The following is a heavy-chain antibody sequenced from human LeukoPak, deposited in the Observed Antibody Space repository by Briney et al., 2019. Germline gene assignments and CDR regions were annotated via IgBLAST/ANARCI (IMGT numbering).Heavy chain of an antibody. CDR3: ARALYSSSWDFDY. V-gene: IGHV1-3*01. CDR1: GYTFTSYA. Sequence: ASVKVSCKASGYTFTSYAMHWVRQGPGQRLEWMGWINAGNGDTKYSQKFQGRVTITRDTSASTAYMELSRLRSEDTAVYYCARALYSSSWDFDYWGQGTLVSVSS. CDR2: INAGNGDT. J-gene: IGHJ4*02. D-gene: IGHD6-13*01.